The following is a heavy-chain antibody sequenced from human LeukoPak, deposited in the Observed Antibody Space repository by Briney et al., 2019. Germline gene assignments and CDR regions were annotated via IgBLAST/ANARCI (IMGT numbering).Heavy chain of an antibody. V-gene: IGHV1-2*06. J-gene: IGHJ1*01. Sequence: ASVKVSCKASGYTFTGYYMHWVRQAPGQGLEWMGRINPNSGGTNYAQKFQGRVTMTRETSISTAYMELSRLRSDDTAVYYCARDYYDSSGYYYESPEYFQHWGQGTLVTVSS. D-gene: IGHD3-22*01. CDR2: INPNSGGT. CDR3: ARDYYDSSGYYYESPEYFQH. CDR1: GYTFTGYY.